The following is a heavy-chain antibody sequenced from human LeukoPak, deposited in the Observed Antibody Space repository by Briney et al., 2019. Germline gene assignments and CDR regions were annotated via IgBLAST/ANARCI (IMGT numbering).Heavy chain of an antibody. CDR1: GYSFTSYH. CDR2: IKPGGGST. J-gene: IGHJ4*02. V-gene: IGHV1-46*01. CDR3: ARDSSGWSVDY. D-gene: IGHD6-19*01. Sequence: ASVKVSCKASGYSFTSYHMHWVRQAPGQGLEWMGIIKPGGGSTSYAQEFQDRVTMTRDTSTSTVYMGLSSLRFEDTAVYYCARDSSGWSVDYWGQGTLVTVSS.